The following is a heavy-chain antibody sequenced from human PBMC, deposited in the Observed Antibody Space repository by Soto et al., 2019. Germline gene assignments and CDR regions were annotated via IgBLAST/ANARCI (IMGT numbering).Heavy chain of an antibody. V-gene: IGHV3-23*01. CDR2: ISGSGGST. CDR3: AKSGGSYHYYYGMDV. D-gene: IGHD3-16*01. J-gene: IGHJ6*02. CDR1: VFTFSSYA. Sequence: GALRLSCAASVFTFSSYAMSWVRQAPGKGLEWVSAISGSGGSTYYADSVKGRFTISRDNSKNTLYLQMNSLRAEDTAVYYCAKSGGSYHYYYGMDVRGQGTTVPVSS.